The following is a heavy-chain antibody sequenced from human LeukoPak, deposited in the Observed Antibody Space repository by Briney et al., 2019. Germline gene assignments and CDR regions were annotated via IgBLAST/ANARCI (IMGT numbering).Heavy chain of an antibody. CDR2: ISGSGGTT. D-gene: IGHD6-19*01. CDR3: AEDKFGSGWYGGLDY. J-gene: IGHJ4*02. Sequence: PGGSLRLSCAASGSSGFTFGNHAMSWVRQAPGKGLEWVSTISGSGGTTYYADSVKGRFTISRDNSKDTLYLQMNSLRAEDTALYYCAEDKFGSGWYGGLDYGGQGTLVTVSS. CDR1: GFTFGNHA. V-gene: IGHV3-23*01.